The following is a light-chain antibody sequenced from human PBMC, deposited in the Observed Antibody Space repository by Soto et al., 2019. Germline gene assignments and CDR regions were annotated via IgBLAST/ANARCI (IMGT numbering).Light chain of an antibody. Sequence: DIPMNQSPSSLFATVGDTAPITGRASQGISNCLAWYPQTKGKLPKILIYGASTLQPGVPSRFSGSGAWTDFTLTISSLQPEDVSTYYCQKYNSDPITFGQGTRLEIK. CDR1: QGISNC. V-gene: IGKV1-27*01. CDR3: QKYNSDPIT. J-gene: IGKJ5*01. CDR2: GAS.